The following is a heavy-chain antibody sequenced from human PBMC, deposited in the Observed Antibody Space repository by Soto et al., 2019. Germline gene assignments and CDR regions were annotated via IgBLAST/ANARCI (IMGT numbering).Heavy chain of an antibody. D-gene: IGHD3-9*01. CDR2: ISGGGGST. CDR1: GFTFSLSA. J-gene: IGHJ4*02. Sequence: EVQLLESGGGFVQPGESLRLSCAASGFTFSLSAMSWVRQAPGRGLEWVSSISGGGGSTEYADSVKGRFTISRDNSKDTVHLQMNSLRAEDTAVYHCAKGPEYDILTGCDYWGQGALVTVSS. V-gene: IGHV3-23*01. CDR3: AKGPEYDILTGCDY.